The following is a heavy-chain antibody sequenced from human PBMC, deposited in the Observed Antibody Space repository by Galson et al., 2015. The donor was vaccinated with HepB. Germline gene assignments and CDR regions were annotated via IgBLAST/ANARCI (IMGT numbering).Heavy chain of an antibody. CDR1: GFTFSSYG. J-gene: IGHJ2*01. D-gene: IGHD6-13*01. CDR3: AKGAVRQQLVKWYFDL. Sequence: SLRLSCAASGFTFSSYGMHWVRQAPGKGLEWVAFIRYDGSNKYYADSVKGRFTISRDNSKNTLYLQMNSLRAEDTAVYYCAKGAVRQQLVKWYFDLWGRGTLVTVSS. CDR2: IRYDGSNK. V-gene: IGHV3-30*02.